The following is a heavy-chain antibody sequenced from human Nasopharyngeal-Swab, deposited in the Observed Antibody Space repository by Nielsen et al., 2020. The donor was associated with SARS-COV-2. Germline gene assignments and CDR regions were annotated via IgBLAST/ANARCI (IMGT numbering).Heavy chain of an antibody. V-gene: IGHV1-18*01. Sequence: ASVKVSCKASGYTFTSYGISWVRQAPGQGLEWMGWISAYNGNTNYAQKLQGRVTMTTDTSTSTAYMELRILRSDDTAVYYCARVGLRIAAAGTRYYFDYWGQGTLVTVSS. J-gene: IGHJ4*02. CDR1: GYTFTSYG. CDR3: ARVGLRIAAAGTRYYFDY. CDR2: ISAYNGNT. D-gene: IGHD6-13*01.